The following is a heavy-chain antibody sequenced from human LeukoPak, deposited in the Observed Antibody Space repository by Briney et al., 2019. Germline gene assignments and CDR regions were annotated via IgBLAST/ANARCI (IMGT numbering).Heavy chain of an antibody. CDR1: GFTFSSYA. CDR3: AKTLHYSDSSGYSP. CDR2: ISGSGGST. D-gene: IGHD3-22*01. J-gene: IGHJ5*02. Sequence: PGGSLRLSCAASGFTFSSYAMSWVRQAPGKGLEWVSAISGSGGSTYYADSVKGRFTISRDNSKNTLYLQMNSLRAEDTAVFYCAKTLHYSDSSGYSPWGQGTLVTVSS. V-gene: IGHV3-23*01.